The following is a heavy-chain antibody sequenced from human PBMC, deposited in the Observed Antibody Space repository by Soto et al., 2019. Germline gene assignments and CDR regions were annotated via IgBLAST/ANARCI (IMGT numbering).Heavy chain of an antibody. CDR2: MSSDGRYK. V-gene: IGHV3-30*09. Sequence: VQLVESGGGVVQPGRSLRLSCAASGFTFASYAMHWVRQAPGKGLEWVAVMSSDGRYKYYADSVKGRFAISRDNSRKTLSLQMHSLRAEDTAVYYCARDPPSIQLCSRYWFHYWGLGNLVTVS. CDR1: GFTFASYA. CDR3: ARDPPSIQLCSRYWFHY. J-gene: IGHJ4*02. D-gene: IGHD2-8*02.